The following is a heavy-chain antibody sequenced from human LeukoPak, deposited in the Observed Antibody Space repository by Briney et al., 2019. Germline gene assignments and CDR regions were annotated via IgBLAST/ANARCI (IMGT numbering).Heavy chain of an antibody. CDR1: GYAFSAYY. CDR3: ASRKVNYDFWSGEYFQH. J-gene: IGHJ1*01. CDR2: IIPIFGTA. V-gene: IGHV1-69*06. D-gene: IGHD3-3*01. Sequence: SVKVSCKASGYAFSAYYMHWVRQAPGQGLEWMGGIIPIFGTANYAQKFQGRVTITADKSTSTAYMELSSLRSEDTAVYYCASRKVNYDFWSGEYFQHWGQGTLVTVSS.